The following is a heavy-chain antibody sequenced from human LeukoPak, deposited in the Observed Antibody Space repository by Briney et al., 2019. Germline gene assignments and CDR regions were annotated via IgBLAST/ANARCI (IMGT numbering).Heavy chain of an antibody. J-gene: IGHJ4*02. CDR2: IRMKAFGGTA. CDR3: VRSYDS. Sequence: GGSLKLSCTASGFTFGHFAMSWVRQAPGKGLEWIGFIRMKAFGGTAEYAASVKGRFAISRDDSNSIAYLQMDSLKTEDTGMYYCVRSYDSWGQGTLVIVSS. CDR1: GFTFGHFA. D-gene: IGHD3-10*01. V-gene: IGHV3-49*04.